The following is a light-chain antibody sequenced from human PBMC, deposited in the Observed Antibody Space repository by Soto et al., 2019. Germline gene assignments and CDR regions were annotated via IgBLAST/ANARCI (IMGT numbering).Light chain of an antibody. CDR2: EVS. Sequence: QSALTQPASVSGSPGQSITISCSGTSSDIGAYDLVSWYQQHPGRAPKLIIYEVSHRFSGLSSRFSGSKSGNTASRTISALQAEDEGDYSCTSYAPGRIYVFGSGTKVTVL. CDR3: TSYAPGRIYV. CDR1: SSDIGAYDL. V-gene: IGLV2-14*03. J-gene: IGLJ1*01.